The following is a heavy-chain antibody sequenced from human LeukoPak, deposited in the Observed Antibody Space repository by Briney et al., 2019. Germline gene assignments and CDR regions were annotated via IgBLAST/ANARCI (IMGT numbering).Heavy chain of an antibody. CDR2: IIPIFGIA. D-gene: IGHD2-2*01. Sequence: GASVKVSCKASGGTFSSYAISWVRQAPGQGLEWMGRIIPIFGIANYAQKFQGRVTITADKSTSTAYMELSSLRSEDTAVYYCARGGNCSSTSCQTYYYYGMDVWAKGPRSPSP. J-gene: IGHJ6*02. CDR1: GGTFSSYA. CDR3: ARGGNCSSTSCQTYYYYGMDV. V-gene: IGHV1-69*04.